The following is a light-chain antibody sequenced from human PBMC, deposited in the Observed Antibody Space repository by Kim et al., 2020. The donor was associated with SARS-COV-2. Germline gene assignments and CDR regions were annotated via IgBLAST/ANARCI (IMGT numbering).Light chain of an antibody. Sequence: SELTQDPAVSVALGQTVRITCQGDSLRNYYASWYQQKPRQAPVVVIYGRNDRPSGIPDRFSGSNSGNTASLTITGAQAEDEADYYCNSRDSSGNHLVFGGGTQLTVL. CDR2: GRN. CDR3: NSRDSSGNHLV. J-gene: IGLJ3*02. V-gene: IGLV3-19*01. CDR1: SLRNYY.